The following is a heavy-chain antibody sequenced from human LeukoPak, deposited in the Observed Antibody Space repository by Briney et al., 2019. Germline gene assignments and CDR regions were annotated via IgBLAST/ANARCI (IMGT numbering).Heavy chain of an antibody. V-gene: IGHV4-59*01. J-gene: IGHJ4*02. CDR3: ARGGLVATESFDY. D-gene: IGHD5-12*01. Sequence: SETLSLTCTVSGGSISSYYWSWIRQPPGKGLEWIGYIYYSGSTNYNPSLKSRVTISVDTSKNQFSLKLSSVTAADTAVYYCARGGLVATESFDYWGQGTLVTVSS. CDR1: GGSISSYY. CDR2: IYYSGST.